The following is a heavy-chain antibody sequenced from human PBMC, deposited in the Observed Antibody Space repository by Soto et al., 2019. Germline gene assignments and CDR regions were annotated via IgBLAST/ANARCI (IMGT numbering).Heavy chain of an antibody. J-gene: IGHJ4*02. CDR2: ISYDGSNK. CDR3: AFLFGVPAAMGVYYFDY. D-gene: IGHD2-2*01. V-gene: IGHV3-30*03. CDR1: GFTFSSYG. Sequence: QVQLVESGGGVVQPGRSLRLSCAASGFTFSSYGMHWVRQAPGKGLEWVAVISYDGSNKYYADSVKGRFTISRDNSKTTLYLQMNSLRAEDTAVYYCAFLFGVPAAMGVYYFDYWGQGTLVTVSS.